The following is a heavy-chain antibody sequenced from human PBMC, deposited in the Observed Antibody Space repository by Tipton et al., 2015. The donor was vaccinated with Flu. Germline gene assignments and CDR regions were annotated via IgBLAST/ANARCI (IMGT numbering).Heavy chain of an antibody. D-gene: IGHD4-11*01. Sequence: TLSLTCGVSGDSIRSSNYYWGWIRQPPGKGLEWIGNTFHSGNTYLNPSLKSRVTISIDTSKNQFSLKLSSVTAADAAVYYCARRDYSNYVSEPKNWFDPGGQGARVTVSS. J-gene: IGHJ5*02. CDR2: TFHSGNT. CDR1: GDSIRSSNYY. V-gene: IGHV4-39*07. CDR3: ARRDYSNYVSEPKNWFDP.